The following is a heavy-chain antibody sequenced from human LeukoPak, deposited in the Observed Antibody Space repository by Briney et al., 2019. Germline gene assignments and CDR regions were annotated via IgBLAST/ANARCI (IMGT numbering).Heavy chain of an antibody. D-gene: IGHD4-17*01. V-gene: IGHV4-61*09. Sequence: KASQTLSLTCTVSGDSLTSGSRYWSWIRQPAGKGLEWMGHFYSSTRTTYNPSLESRVTISGDTAKNQFSLKLDSVTAADTAVYFCARCMSELDYGDYAYYYHMDVWGKGTTVTVSS. CDR2: FYSSTRT. J-gene: IGHJ6*04. CDR3: ARCMSELDYGDYAYYYHMDV. CDR1: GDSLTSGSRY.